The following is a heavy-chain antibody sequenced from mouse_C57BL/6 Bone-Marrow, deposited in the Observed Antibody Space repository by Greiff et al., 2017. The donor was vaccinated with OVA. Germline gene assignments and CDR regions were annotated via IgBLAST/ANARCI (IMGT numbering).Heavy chain of an antibody. J-gene: IGHJ3*01. Sequence: QVQLQQPGAELVKPGASVKLSCKASGYTFTSYWMHWVKQRPGQGLEWIGMIHPNSGSTNYNEKFKSKATLTVDKFTSTAYMQLSSLTSEDAADYYCARGDYGYDGAYWGQGTLVTVSA. CDR1: GYTFTSYW. D-gene: IGHD2-2*01. CDR2: IHPNSGST. V-gene: IGHV1-64*01. CDR3: ARGDYGYDGAY.